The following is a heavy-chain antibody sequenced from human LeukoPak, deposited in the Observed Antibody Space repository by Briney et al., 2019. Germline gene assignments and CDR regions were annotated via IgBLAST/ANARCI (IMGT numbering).Heavy chain of an antibody. CDR2: IYYSGST. CDR3: ARHSPTYYDFWSGYYFDY. V-gene: IGHV4-59*08. Sequence: SETLSHTCTVSGGSISSYYWSWIRQPPGKGLEWIGYIYYSGSTNYNPSLKSRVTISVDTSKNQFSLKLSSVTAADTAVYYCARHSPTYYDFWSGYYFDYWGQGTLVTVSS. CDR1: GGSISSYY. J-gene: IGHJ4*02. D-gene: IGHD3-3*01.